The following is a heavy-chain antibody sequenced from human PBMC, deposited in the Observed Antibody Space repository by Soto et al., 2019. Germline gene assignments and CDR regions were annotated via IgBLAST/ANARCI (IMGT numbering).Heavy chain of an antibody. D-gene: IGHD3-9*01. CDR1: GGSISSGGYY. V-gene: IGHV4-31*03. CDR2: ISDSGST. J-gene: IGHJ4*02. CDR3: ARPTFYDIFTAYYSLFDY. Sequence: QVQLQESGPGLVKPSQTLTLTCTVSGGSISSGGYYWSWIRQHPGKGLEWIGYISDSGSTYYNPSLKSRVTISADTSKNHFSLKLSAVTAADTAVYYCARPTFYDIFTAYYSLFDYWGQGTLVTVSS.